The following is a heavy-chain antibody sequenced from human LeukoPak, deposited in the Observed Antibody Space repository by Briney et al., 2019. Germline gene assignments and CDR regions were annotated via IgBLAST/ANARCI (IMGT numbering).Heavy chain of an antibody. V-gene: IGHV1-2*02. CDR2: INPNSGGT. J-gene: IGHJ4*02. CDR3: ARTIVVAYYFDY. Sequence: ASVKVSCKASGYTFTGYYMHWVRQAPGQGLEWMGWINPNSGGTNYAQKFQGRVTVTRDTSISTAYMELSRLRSDDTAVYYCARTIVVAYYFDYWGQGTLVTVSS. CDR1: GYTFTGYY. D-gene: IGHD3-22*01.